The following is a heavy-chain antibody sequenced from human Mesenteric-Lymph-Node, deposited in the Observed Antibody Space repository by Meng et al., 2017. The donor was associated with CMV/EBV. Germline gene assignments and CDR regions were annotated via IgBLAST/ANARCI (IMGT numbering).Heavy chain of an antibody. CDR1: GFSFSNYA. D-gene: IGHD1-26*01. CDR2: ISYDERKR. J-gene: IGHJ5*02. CDR3: AANLVGYTAGDS. Sequence: GESLKISCAASGFSFSNYAMHWVRQAPGKGLEWVAVISYDERKRYNADSVKGRFTISRDNTKNSLYLQMNSLRAEDTGVYHCAANLVGYTAGDSLGQGTLVTVSS. V-gene: IGHV3-30*04.